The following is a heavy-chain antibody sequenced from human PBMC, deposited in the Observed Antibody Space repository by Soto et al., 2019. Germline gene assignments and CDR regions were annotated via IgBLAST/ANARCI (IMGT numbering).Heavy chain of an antibody. V-gene: IGHV3-53*04. CDR2: IYSGGST. CDR1: GFTVSSNY. CDR3: ARDQCSCGSCYPWFDP. D-gene: IGHD2-15*01. J-gene: IGHJ5*02. Sequence: EVQLVESGGGLVQPGGSLRLSCAASGFTVSSNYMSWVRQAPGKGLEWVSVIYSGGSTYYADSVKGRFTISRHNSKDTLYLQMNSLRAEDTGVYYCARDQCSCGSCYPWFDPWGQGTLVTVSS.